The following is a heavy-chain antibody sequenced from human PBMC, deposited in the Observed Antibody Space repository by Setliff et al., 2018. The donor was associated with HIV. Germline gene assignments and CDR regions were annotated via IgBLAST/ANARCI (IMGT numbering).Heavy chain of an antibody. CDR1: GGSLSDYS. D-gene: IGHD3-22*01. Sequence: SSETLSLTCAVYGGSLSDYSWSWIRQPPGKGLEWIGEMNHSGSTNYNPSLKSRVTISVDASKNQFSLKLSSVTAADTAVYYCAGGQQIVNWFDPWGQGTLVTVSS. CDR2: MNHSGST. J-gene: IGHJ5*02. V-gene: IGHV4-34*01. CDR3: AGGQQIVNWFDP.